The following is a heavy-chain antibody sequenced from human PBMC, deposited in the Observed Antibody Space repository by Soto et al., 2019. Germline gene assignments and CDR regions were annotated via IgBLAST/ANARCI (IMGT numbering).Heavy chain of an antibody. CDR3: ATVRSGYYPNWFDP. Sequence: ASVKVSCKVSGYTLTELSMHWVRQAPGKGLEWMGGFDPEDGETIYAQKFQGRVTMTEDTSTDTAYMELSSLRSEDTAVYYCATVRSGYYPNWFDPWGQGTLVTVSS. J-gene: IGHJ5*02. CDR2: FDPEDGET. V-gene: IGHV1-24*01. D-gene: IGHD3-3*01. CDR1: GYTLTELS.